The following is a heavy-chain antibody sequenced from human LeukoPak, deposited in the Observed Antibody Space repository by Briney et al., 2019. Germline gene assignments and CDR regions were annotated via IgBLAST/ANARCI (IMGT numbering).Heavy chain of an antibody. D-gene: IGHD2-8*01. V-gene: IGHV4-59*03. Sequence: SETLSLTCTVPGDSTSNFYWNWIRQSPGKGLEWIGNIHYSGSSVYNPSLKSRVTISIDTSRRQFFLKLNSVTAADTAVYFCALAPNSNWFDFWGPGTLVTVSS. J-gene: IGHJ5*01. CDR1: GDSTSNFY. CDR3: ALAPNSNWFDF. CDR2: IHYSGSS.